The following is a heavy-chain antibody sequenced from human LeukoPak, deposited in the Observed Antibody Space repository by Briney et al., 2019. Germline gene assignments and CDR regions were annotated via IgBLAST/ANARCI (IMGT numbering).Heavy chain of an antibody. CDR3: ARDRTRDCSGGSCYRHYFGY. CDR1: GFTFSSYG. V-gene: IGHV3-33*01. D-gene: IGHD2-15*01. CDR2: IWYDGSNK. J-gene: IGHJ4*02. Sequence: QPGRSLRLSCAVSGFTFSSYGMHWVRQAPGKGLEWVAVIWYDGSNKYYADSVRGRFTISRDNSKNTLYLLMNSLRAEDSAVYYCARDRTRDCSGGSCYRHYFGYWGQGTLVSVSS.